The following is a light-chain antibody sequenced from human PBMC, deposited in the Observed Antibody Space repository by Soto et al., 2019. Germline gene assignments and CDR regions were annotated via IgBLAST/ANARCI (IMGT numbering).Light chain of an antibody. V-gene: IGKV1-39*01. CDR2: GAS. J-gene: IGKJ1*01. Sequence: EIQMTQSPSSLSAFVGDRGPINCRPSQGLNNYLNWYQQKPGKAPKLLIYGASSLQGGVPLRFSGSGSGTDFTLTISSLQPEYFATYYCQESYSALWGTCGQGTKVEIK. CDR3: QESYSALWGT. CDR1: QGLNNY.